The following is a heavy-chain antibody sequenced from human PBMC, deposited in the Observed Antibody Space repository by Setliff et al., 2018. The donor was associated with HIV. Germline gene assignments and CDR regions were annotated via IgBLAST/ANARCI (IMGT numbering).Heavy chain of an antibody. CDR3: ARFSNTLNWFDP. D-gene: IGHD4-4*01. CDR2: INHSGSI. Sequence: PSETLSLTCAVYGGSFNGYYWNWIRQSPGKGLEWIGEINHSGSINYNPTLMSRLTISVDTSKNQFSLKLNSVTAADTAVYYCARFSNTLNWFDPWGQGTLVTVSS. J-gene: IGHJ5*02. CDR1: GGSFNGYY. V-gene: IGHV4-34*01.